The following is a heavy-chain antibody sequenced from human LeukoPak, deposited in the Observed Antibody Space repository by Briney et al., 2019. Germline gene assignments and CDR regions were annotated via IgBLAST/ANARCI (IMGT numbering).Heavy chain of an antibody. CDR2: IYYSGST. V-gene: IGHV4-61*01. Sequence: SETLSLTCTVSGGSVSSGSYYWSWIRQPPGKGLEWIGYIYYSGSTNYNPSLKSRVTISVDTSKNQFSLKLSSVTAADTAVYYCARGPDSSGWYFDYWGQGTLATVSS. D-gene: IGHD6-19*01. J-gene: IGHJ4*02. CDR3: ARGPDSSGWYFDY. CDR1: GGSVSSGSYY.